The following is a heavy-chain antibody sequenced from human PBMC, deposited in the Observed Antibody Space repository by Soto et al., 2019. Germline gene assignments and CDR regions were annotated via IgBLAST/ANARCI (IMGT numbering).Heavy chain of an antibody. CDR1: GFTVSRNY. CDR3: ARVGVAATLGGSGWFDP. Sequence: EVQLVETGGGLIQPGGSLRLSCAASGFTVSRNYMSWVRQAPGKGLEWVSVIYSGGSTYYADSVKGRFTISRDNSKNTLYLRMNSLRAEDTAVYYCARVGVAATLGGSGWFDPWGQGTLVTVFS. CDR2: IYSGGST. V-gene: IGHV3-53*02. D-gene: IGHD2-15*01. J-gene: IGHJ5*02.